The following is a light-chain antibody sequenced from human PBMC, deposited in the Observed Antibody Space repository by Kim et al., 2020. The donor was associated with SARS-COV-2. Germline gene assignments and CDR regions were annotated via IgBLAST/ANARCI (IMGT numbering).Light chain of an antibody. J-gene: IGLJ3*02. Sequence: AAVKITCTLSSGNGSYAIAWHQQQPEKSPRYLMKLNTDGSHNRGDGIPDRFSGSSSGAERYLTISSLQSEDEADYYCQTWDTGIRVFGGGTQLTVL. CDR1: SGNGSYA. V-gene: IGLV4-69*01. CDR3: QTWDTGIRV. CDR2: LNTDGSH.